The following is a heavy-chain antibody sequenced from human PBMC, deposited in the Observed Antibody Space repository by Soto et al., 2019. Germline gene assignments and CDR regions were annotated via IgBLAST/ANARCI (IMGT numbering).Heavy chain of an antibody. CDR3: ARAISSSPSPGLNWFDP. V-gene: IGHV4-34*01. Sequence: QVQLQQWGAGLLKPSETLSLTCAVFGGSFSGYYWNWIRQPPGKGLEWIGTINYSGSTNYNPSLKNQVTISVDTSKNQFSLKLSSVTAADTAVYYCARAISSSPSPGLNWFDPWGQGTLVTVSS. D-gene: IGHD6-6*01. CDR1: GGSFSGYY. J-gene: IGHJ5*02. CDR2: INYSGST.